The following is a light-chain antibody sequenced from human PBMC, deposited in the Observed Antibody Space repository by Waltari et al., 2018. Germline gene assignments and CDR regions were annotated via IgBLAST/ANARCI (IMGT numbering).Light chain of an antibody. CDR3: QQYNRWPPIT. CDR1: QSVSSN. Sequence: EIVMTQPPATLSVSPGETATLSSRASQSVSSNVAWYQKKPGQAPRLLIYDASTRATSIPAKFRGSGSGTEFTLTISSLQSEDFAVYYCQQYNRWPPITFGHGTRLEIK. V-gene: IGKV3-15*01. CDR2: DAS. J-gene: IGKJ5*01.